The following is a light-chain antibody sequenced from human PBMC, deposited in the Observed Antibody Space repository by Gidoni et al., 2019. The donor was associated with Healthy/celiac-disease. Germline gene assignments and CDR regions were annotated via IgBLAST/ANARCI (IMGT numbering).Light chain of an antibody. CDR2: AAS. CDR3: QQSYSTPPWT. J-gene: IGKJ1*01. Sequence: EIQMTKSPSSLSASVGDRVTITCRASQSISSYLNWYQQKPGKAPKFLIYAASSLQSGVPSRFSGSGSGTDFTLTISSLQPEDFATYYCQQSYSTPPWTFGQGTKVEIK. CDR1: QSISSY. V-gene: IGKV1-39*01.